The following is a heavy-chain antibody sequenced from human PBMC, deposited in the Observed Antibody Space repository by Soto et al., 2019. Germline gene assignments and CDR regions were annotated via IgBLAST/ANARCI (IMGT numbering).Heavy chain of an antibody. CDR3: ATRQYTSGGGYFDY. CDR2: ISSSGSTI. Sequence: PGGSLRLSCAASGFTFSSYEMNWVRQAPGKGLEWVSYISSSGSTIYYADSVKGRFTISRDNAKNSLYLQMNSLRAEDTAVYYCATRQYTSGGGYFDYWGQETLVTVSS. D-gene: IGHD1-26*01. V-gene: IGHV3-48*03. J-gene: IGHJ4*02. CDR1: GFTFSSYE.